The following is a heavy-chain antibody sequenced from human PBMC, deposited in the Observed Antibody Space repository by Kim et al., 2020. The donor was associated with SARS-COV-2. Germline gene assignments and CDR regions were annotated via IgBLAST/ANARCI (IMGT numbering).Heavy chain of an antibody. CDR2: MNPNSGNT. J-gene: IGHJ6*02. V-gene: IGHV1-8*01. CDR3: ARGNREYDILTGSTVYYYYGMDV. CDR1: GYTFTSYD. Sequence: ASVKVSCKASGYTFTSYDINWVRQATGQGLEWMGWMNPNSGNTGYAQKFQGRVTMTRNTSISTAYMELSSLRSEDTAVYYCARGNREYDILTGSTVYYYYGMDVWGQGTTVTVSS. D-gene: IGHD3-9*01.